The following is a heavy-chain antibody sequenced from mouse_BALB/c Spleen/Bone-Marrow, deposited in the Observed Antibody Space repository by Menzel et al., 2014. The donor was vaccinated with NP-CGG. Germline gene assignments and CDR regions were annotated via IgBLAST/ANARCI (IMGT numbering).Heavy chain of an antibody. Sequence: QVQLQQSGAELVRPGSSVKISCKASGYEFNNYWMNWVKQRPGQGLEWIGQIYPGDGDTNYNGKFKGKATLTADKSSSTAYMHLSSLTSEDSAVYFCATGDFHDDYILDYWGQGTSVTVSS. CDR3: ATGDFHDDYILDY. V-gene: IGHV1-80*01. D-gene: IGHD2-12*01. CDR1: GYEFNNYW. J-gene: IGHJ4*01. CDR2: IYPGDGDT.